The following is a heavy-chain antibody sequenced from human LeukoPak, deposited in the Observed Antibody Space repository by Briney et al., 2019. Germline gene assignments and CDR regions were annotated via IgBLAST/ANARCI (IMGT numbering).Heavy chain of an antibody. V-gene: IGHV3-30*02. CDR2: IRYDGSNK. J-gene: IGHJ4*02. Sequence: GGSLRLSCAASGFTFSSYGMHWVRQAPGKGLEWVAFIRYDGSNKYYADSVKGRFTISRDNSKNTLYLQMNSLRAEDTAVYYCAKDPSSGWSGYFDYWGQGTLVTVSS. CDR3: AKDPSSGWSGYFDY. CDR1: GFTFSSYG. D-gene: IGHD6-19*01.